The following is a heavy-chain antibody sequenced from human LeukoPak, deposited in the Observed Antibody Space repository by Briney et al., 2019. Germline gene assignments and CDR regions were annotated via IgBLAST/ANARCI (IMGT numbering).Heavy chain of an antibody. CDR1: GGSISSYY. V-gene: IGHV4-59*01. D-gene: IGHD5-18*01. Sequence: PSETLSLTCTVSGGSISSYYWSWIRQPPGKGLEWIGYIYYSGSTNYNPSLKSRVTISVDTSKNQFSLKLSSVTAADTAVYYCARGVDTAMVTFAFDIWGQGTMVTVSS. CDR2: IYYSGST. J-gene: IGHJ3*02. CDR3: ARGVDTAMVTFAFDI.